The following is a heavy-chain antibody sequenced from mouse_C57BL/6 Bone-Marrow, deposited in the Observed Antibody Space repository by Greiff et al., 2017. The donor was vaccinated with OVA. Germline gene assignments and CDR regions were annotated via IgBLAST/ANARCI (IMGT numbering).Heavy chain of an antibody. J-gene: IGHJ1*03. Sequence: QVQLQQPGAELVKPGASVKLSCKASGYTFTSYWMHWVKQRPGQGLEGIGMIHPNSGSTNYNEKFKSKATLTVDKSSSTAYMQLSSLTSEDSAVYYCASPLTGTRWYFDVWGTGTTVTVSS. CDR1: GYTFTSYW. CDR3: ASPLTGTRWYFDV. V-gene: IGHV1-64*01. CDR2: IHPNSGST. D-gene: IGHD4-1*01.